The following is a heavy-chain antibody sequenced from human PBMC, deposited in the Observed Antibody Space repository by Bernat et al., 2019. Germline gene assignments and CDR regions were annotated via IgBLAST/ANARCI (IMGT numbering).Heavy chain of an antibody. CDR1: GGTFSSYA. CDR3: AIEDCSGGSCYSPNCLSYYYGMDV. CDR2: IIPIFGTA. J-gene: IGHJ6*02. V-gene: IGHV1-69*12. D-gene: IGHD2-15*01. Sequence: QVQLVQSGAEVKKPGSSVKVSCKASGGTFSSYAISWVRQAPGQGLEWMGGIIPIFGTANYAQKFQGRVTITADESTSTAYMELSSLRSEDTAVYYCAIEDCSGGSCYSPNCLSYYYGMDVWGQGTTVTVSS.